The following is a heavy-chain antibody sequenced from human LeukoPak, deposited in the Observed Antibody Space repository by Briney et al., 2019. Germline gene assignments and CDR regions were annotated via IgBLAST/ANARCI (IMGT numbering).Heavy chain of an antibody. D-gene: IGHD2-2*01. J-gene: IGHJ6*02. CDR1: GYTFTSYY. Sequence: ASVKVSCKASGYTFTSYYIHWVRQAPGQGLEWMGIINPSGGSTNFAQMFQGRVTMTRDTSTSTVYMELSSLRSEDTAVYYCARDPTIVVVPARNLYYYGMDVWGQGTTVTVSS. V-gene: IGHV1-46*01. CDR3: ARDPTIVVVPARNLYYYGMDV. CDR2: INPSGGST.